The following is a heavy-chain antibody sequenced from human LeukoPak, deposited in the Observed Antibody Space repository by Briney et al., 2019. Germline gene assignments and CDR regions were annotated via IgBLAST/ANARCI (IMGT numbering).Heavy chain of an antibody. CDR1: GYTFTSYD. CDR3: AKDLASWSGFDY. CDR2: MNPNSGNT. Sequence: GASVKVSCKASGYTFTSYDINWVRQATGQGLEWMGWMNPNSGNTGYAQKFQGRVTMTRNTSISTAYMELNSLRAEDTAVYYCAKDLASWSGFDYWGQGTLVTVSS. J-gene: IGHJ4*02. D-gene: IGHD3-3*01. V-gene: IGHV1-8*01.